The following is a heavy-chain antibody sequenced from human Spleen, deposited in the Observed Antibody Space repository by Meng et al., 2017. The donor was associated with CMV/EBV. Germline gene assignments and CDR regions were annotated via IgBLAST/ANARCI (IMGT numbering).Heavy chain of an antibody. D-gene: IGHD6-13*01. CDR1: FTGYY. Sequence: FTGYYMHWVRQAPGQGLEWMGRINPNSGGTNYAQKFQGRVTMPRDTSISTAYMELSRLRSDDTAVYYCARDRRGSRIAAAPNWFDPWGQGTLVTVSS. CDR3: ARDRRGSRIAAAPNWFDP. J-gene: IGHJ5*02. V-gene: IGHV1-2*06. CDR2: INPNSGGT.